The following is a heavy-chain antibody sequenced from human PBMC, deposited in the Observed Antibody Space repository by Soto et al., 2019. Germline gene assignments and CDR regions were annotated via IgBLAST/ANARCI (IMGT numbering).Heavy chain of an antibody. J-gene: IGHJ4*02. CDR1: GDIYSGYS. CDR2: IIPIFGTT. Sequence: QVQLVQSGAEVKKPGSSVKVSCKTSGDIYSGYSIRWVRQAPGQGLEWMGGIIPIFGTTNYAQRFHGRVTITADKSTSTVYMELYSLKSEDTAVYYCARDLGSGYDPGDYWGQGTLVIVSS. V-gene: IGHV1-69*14. D-gene: IGHD5-12*01. CDR3: ARDLGSGYDPGDY.